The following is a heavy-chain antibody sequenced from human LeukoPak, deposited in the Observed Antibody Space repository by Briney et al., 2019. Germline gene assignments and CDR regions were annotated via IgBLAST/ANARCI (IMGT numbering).Heavy chain of an antibody. D-gene: IGHD6-6*01. CDR1: GFTFSNYA. Sequence: PGGSLRLSCAAFGFTFSNYAMTWVRQAPGKGLEWVSGISGSGSSTYYADSVKGRFTLSRDYPKNTLYLQMNSLRAEDTAVYYCARGLEYSSSAVDYWGQGTLVTVSS. CDR2: ISGSGSST. J-gene: IGHJ4*02. V-gene: IGHV3-23*01. CDR3: ARGLEYSSSAVDY.